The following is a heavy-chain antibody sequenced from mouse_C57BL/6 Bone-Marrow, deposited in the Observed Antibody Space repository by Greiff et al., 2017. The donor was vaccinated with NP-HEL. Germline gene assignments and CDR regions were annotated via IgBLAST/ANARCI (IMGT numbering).Heavy chain of an antibody. Sequence: EVQLQQSGPGLAKPSPTLSLTCSVTGYSITSDYWNWIRKFPGNKLEYMGYISYSGSTYYNPSPNSRNSITRDTAKNQYYLQLNSVTTEDTATYYCARSSRYYYGSSFYAMDYWGQGTSVTVSS. D-gene: IGHD1-1*01. J-gene: IGHJ4*01. CDR2: ISYSGST. V-gene: IGHV3-8*01. CDR3: ARSSRYYYGSSFYAMDY. CDR1: GYSITSDY.